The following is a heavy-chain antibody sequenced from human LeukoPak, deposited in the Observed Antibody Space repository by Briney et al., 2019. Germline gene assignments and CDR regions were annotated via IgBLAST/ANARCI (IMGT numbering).Heavy chain of an antibody. CDR2: VNPNSGNT. D-gene: IGHD6-19*01. Sequence: ASVKVSCKASGYTFTSYDINWVRQATGQGLEWMGWVNPNSGNTGYAQKFQGRVTITRNTSISTAYMELSSLRSEDTAVYYCARGGSSGWYGGGYYYYMDVWGKGTTVTVSS. CDR1: GYTFTSYD. J-gene: IGHJ6*03. CDR3: ARGGSSGWYGGGYYYYMDV. V-gene: IGHV1-8*03.